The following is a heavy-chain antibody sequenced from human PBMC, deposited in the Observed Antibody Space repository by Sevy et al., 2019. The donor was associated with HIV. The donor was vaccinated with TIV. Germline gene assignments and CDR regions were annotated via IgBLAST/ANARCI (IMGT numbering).Heavy chain of an antibody. D-gene: IGHD6-13*01. J-gene: IGHJ6*02. CDR1: GYTFTSYG. CDR2: ISAYNGNT. CDR3: ARDRGVAAAPPGYYYYGMDV. V-gene: IGHV1-18*01. Sequence: ASVKVSCKASGYTFTSYGISWVRQAPGQGLEWMGWISAYNGNTNYAQKLQGRVTMTTDTSTSTAYMELRSLRSDDTAVYYCARDRGVAAAPPGYYYYGMDVWGQGTTVTVSS.